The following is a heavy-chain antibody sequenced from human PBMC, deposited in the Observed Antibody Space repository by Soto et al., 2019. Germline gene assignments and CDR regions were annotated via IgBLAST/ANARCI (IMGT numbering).Heavy chain of an antibody. V-gene: IGHV1-24*01. CDR3: ATAYCSGGSCYPVGAFDI. D-gene: IGHD2-15*01. CDR1: GYTLTELS. CDR2: FDPEDGET. J-gene: IGHJ3*02. Sequence: GASVKVSCKVSGYTLTELSMHWVRQAPGKRLEWMGGFDPEDGETIYAQKFQGRVTMTEDTSTDTAYMELSSLRSEDTAVYYCATAYCSGGSCYPVGAFDIWGRGTMVTVSS.